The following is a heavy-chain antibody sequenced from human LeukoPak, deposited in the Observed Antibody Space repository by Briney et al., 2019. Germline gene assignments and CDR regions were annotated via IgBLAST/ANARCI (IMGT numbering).Heavy chain of an antibody. V-gene: IGHV4-59*01. CDR2: IYYSGST. CDR3: AREIAAAAGYFDY. D-gene: IGHD6-13*01. Sequence: SETLSLTCTVSGGSISSYYWSWIRQPPGKGLEWIGYIYYSGSTNYNPSLKSRVTISVDTSKNQFSLKLISVTAADTAVYYCAREIAAAAGYFDYWGQGTLVTVSS. J-gene: IGHJ4*02. CDR1: GGSISSYY.